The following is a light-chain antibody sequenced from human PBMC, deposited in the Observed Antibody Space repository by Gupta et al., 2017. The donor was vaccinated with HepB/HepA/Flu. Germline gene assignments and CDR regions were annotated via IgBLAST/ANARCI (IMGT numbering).Light chain of an antibody. J-gene: IGLJ2*01. V-gene: IGLV2-8*01. CDR1: SSDVGGYNY. CDR3: SSYAGSNNVV. CDR2: EVS. Sequence: QSALTQPPSASGSPGTSVTISCTGTSSDVGGYNYVSWYQQHPGKAPKLMIYEVSKRPSGVPDRFSGSKSGNTASLTVSGLQAEDEADYYCSSYAGSNNVVFGGGTKLTVL.